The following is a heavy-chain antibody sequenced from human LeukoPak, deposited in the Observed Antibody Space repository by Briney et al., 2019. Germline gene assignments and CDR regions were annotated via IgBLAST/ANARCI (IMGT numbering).Heavy chain of an antibody. CDR3: ARLWLNWFDP. J-gene: IGHJ5*02. CDR2: INGDGSST. Sequence: GGSLRLSCAASGFSFSSYWMHWVRQAPGKGLVWVSRINGDGSSTRYADSVKGRFTISRDNAKNTLYLQMNSLRAEDTAVYYCARLWLNWFDPWGQGTLVTVSS. D-gene: IGHD5-18*01. V-gene: IGHV3-74*01. CDR1: GFSFSSYW.